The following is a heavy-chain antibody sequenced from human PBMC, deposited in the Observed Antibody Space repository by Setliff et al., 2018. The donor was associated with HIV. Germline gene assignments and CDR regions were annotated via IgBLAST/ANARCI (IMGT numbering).Heavy chain of an antibody. Sequence: PSETLSLTCTVSGYSISSGYCWGWIRQPPGKGLEWMGSNNHSGSTSYNPSLKSRVTITVDTSKNQFSLKLSSVTAADTAVYYCAIDPYGITTRDWYFDLWGRGTLVTVSS. CDR1: GYSISSGYC. CDR2: NNHSGST. J-gene: IGHJ2*01. CDR3: AIDPYGITTRDWYFDL. V-gene: IGHV4-38-2*02. D-gene: IGHD3-10*01.